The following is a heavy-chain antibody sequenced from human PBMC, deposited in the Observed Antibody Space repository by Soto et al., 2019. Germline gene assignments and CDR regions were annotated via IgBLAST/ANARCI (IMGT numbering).Heavy chain of an antibody. Sequence: QVQFVQSGAEVKKPGASVRLSCKPSGYTLPNYSIQWVRQAAEQGLQWLGWINPGSGYTEYSQRFQGRVTLSRDNSASTFYMDLTSLTSEDTAVYFCTRDLNGGNPFDYWGQGTLVTVSS. CDR3: TRDLNGGNPFDY. J-gene: IGHJ4*02. D-gene: IGHD2-8*01. V-gene: IGHV1-3*01. CDR2: INPGSGYT. CDR1: GYTLPNYS.